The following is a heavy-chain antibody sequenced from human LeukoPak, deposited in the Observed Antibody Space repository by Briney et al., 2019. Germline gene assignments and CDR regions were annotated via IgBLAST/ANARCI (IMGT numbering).Heavy chain of an antibody. V-gene: IGHV3-48*04. Sequence: PGGSLRLSCAASGFTFSSHNMVWVRQPPGKGLEWLSYISDSSITMYYADSVKGRFTISRDNAKNSLYLQMNSLRAEDTAVYYCARDGGFCSGGICYRLFDPWGQGTLVTVSS. CDR1: GFTFSSHN. D-gene: IGHD2-15*01. CDR3: ARDGGFCSGGICYRLFDP. CDR2: ISDSSITM. J-gene: IGHJ5*02.